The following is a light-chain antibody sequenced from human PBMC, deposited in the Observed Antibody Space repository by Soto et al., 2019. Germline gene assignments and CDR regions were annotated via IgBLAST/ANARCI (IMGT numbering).Light chain of an antibody. V-gene: IGKV3D-15*01. CDR3: QQYNKWRT. Sequence: EIVMTQSPATLSVSPGERATLSCRASQSVGSNLAWYQQKPGQAPRLLIYGASTRATGIPDRFSGSGSGTEFTLTISSLQSEDFAVYYCQQYNKWRTFGQGTKVDIK. J-gene: IGKJ1*01. CDR1: QSVGSN. CDR2: GAS.